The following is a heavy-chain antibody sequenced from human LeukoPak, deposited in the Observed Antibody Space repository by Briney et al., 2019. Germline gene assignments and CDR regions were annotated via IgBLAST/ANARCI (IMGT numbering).Heavy chain of an antibody. CDR2: IYYSGST. D-gene: IGHD6-25*01. J-gene: IGHJ4*02. CDR3: ARAALAFDY. CDR1: GGSISSSSYY. V-gene: IGHV4-39*01. Sequence: PSETLSLTCTVSGGSISSSSYYWGWIRQPPGKGLEWIGSIYYSGSTYYNPSLKSRVTISVDTSKNQFSLKLSSVTAADTAVYYCARAALAFDYWGQGTLVTVSS.